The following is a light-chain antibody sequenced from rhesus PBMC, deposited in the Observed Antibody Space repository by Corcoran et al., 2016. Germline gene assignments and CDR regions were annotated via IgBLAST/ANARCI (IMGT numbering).Light chain of an antibody. CDR3: EQTLQTPYS. Sequence: DIVMTQTPLSLSVTPGEPASISCRSSQSLLHSNGYTYLHWYLQKPGQSQQLLIYEVSNRASGFPDRFRGSGSGTDFTLKISRVEAEDVVVYYCEQTLQTPYSFGQGTKVEIK. J-gene: IGKJ2*01. V-gene: IGKV2-78*01. CDR1: QSLLHSNGYTY. CDR2: EVS.